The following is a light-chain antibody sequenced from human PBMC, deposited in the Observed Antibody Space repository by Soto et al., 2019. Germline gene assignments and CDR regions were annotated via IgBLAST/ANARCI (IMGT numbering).Light chain of an antibody. CDR3: CSYAGDLAL. V-gene: IGLV2-11*01. CDR1: SSDVGGYDF. CDR2: DVS. J-gene: IGLJ2*01. Sequence: QSVLTRPRSVSGSPGQSVTISGTGTSSDVGGYDFVSWYQQHPGKAPKLMISDVSKRPSGVPDRFSGSKSGNTASLTISGLQAEDEADYYCCSYAGDLALFGGGTKVTVL.